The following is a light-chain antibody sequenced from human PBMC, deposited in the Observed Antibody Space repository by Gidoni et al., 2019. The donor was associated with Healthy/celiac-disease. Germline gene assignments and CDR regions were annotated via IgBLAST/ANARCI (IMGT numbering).Light chain of an antibody. CDR3: QQSYSTPWT. CDR1: QSISSY. J-gene: IGKJ1*01. Sequence: DLQMTQSPSSLSASVGDRVTITCRASQSISSYLNWYQQKPGKAPKLLIYAASSLQSGVPSRVSGSGSGTDFTLTISSRQSEDFATYYCQQSYSTPWTFGQXTKVEIK. CDR2: AAS. V-gene: IGKV1-39*01.